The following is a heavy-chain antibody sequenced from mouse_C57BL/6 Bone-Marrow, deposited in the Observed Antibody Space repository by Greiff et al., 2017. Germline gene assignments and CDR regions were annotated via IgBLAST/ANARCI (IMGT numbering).Heavy chain of an antibody. D-gene: IGHD2-5*01. CDR2: ISNGGGST. CDR1: GFTFSDYY. J-gene: IGHJ4*01. V-gene: IGHV5-12*01. CDR3: ARQGYSNYFFYAMDY. Sequence: EVKLVESGGGLVQPGGSLKLSCAASGFTFSDYYMYWVRQTPEKRLEWVAYISNGGGSTYYPDTVKGRFTISRDNAKNTLYLQMIRLKSEDTAMYYCARQGYSNYFFYAMDYWGQGTSVTVSS.